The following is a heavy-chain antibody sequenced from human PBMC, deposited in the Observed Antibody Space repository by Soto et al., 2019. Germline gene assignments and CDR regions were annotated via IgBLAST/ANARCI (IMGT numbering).Heavy chain of an antibody. Sequence: QVQLVESGGGVVQPERSLRLSCAASGFTFSSYGMHWVRQAPGKGLEWVAVISYDGSNKYYADSVKGRFTISRDNSKNTLYLQMNSLRAEDTAVYYCAKDRGYCSGAGCYIFDYWGQGTLVTVSS. CDR2: ISYDGSNK. D-gene: IGHD2-15*01. CDR3: AKDRGYCSGAGCYIFDY. J-gene: IGHJ4*02. V-gene: IGHV3-30*18. CDR1: GFTFSSYG.